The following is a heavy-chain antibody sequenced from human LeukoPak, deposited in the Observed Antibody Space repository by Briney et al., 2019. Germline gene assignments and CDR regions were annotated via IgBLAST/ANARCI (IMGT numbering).Heavy chain of an antibody. Sequence: SQTLSLTCTVSGGSISSGGYYWSWIRQHPGKGLEWIGYIYYSGSTYYNPSLKSRVTISVDTSKNQFSLKLSSVTAADTAVYYCARDYYYDCVWGSYRPFSYYYGMDVWGQGTTVTVSS. CDR2: IYYSGST. CDR3: ARDYYYDCVWGSYRPFSYYYGMDV. CDR1: GGSISSGGYY. V-gene: IGHV4-31*03. D-gene: IGHD3-16*02. J-gene: IGHJ6*02.